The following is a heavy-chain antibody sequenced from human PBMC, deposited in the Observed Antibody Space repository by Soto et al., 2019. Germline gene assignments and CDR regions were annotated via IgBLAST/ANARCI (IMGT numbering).Heavy chain of an antibody. J-gene: IGHJ1*01. Sequence: QVQLVQSGAEVKEPGASMKVSCKASGYTFTSHAIHWVRQAPGQRLEWMGRINAGSGNTRYSEKFQFRAAMTRDTSATTAYMELSSLLSEDTGVYYCARAASIAASGIFFQHWGQGTPVIVSS. V-gene: IGHV1-3*01. CDR2: INAGSGNT. D-gene: IGHD3-3*02. CDR1: GYTFTSHA. CDR3: ARAASIAASGIFFQH.